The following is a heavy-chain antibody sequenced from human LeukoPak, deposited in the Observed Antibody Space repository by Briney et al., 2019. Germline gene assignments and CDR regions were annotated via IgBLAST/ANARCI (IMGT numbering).Heavy chain of an antibody. CDR3: AKDLDSSGYYGSDY. D-gene: IGHD3-22*01. CDR2: ISYDGSNK. J-gene: IGHJ4*02. Sequence: PGGSLRLSCAASGFIFFDFGYGMHWVRQAPGKGLEWVAAISYDGSNKHYADSVKGRFTISRDNSKNTLYLQMNSLRVEDTAVYYCAKDLDSSGYYGSDYWGQGTLVTVSS. CDR1: GFIFFDFGYG. V-gene: IGHV3-30*18.